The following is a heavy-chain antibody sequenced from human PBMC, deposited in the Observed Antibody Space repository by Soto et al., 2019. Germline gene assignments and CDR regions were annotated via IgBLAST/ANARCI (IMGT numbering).Heavy chain of an antibody. J-gene: IGHJ4*02. CDR3: AKDRVPGDGRLALDY. V-gene: IGHV3-23*01. CDR2: IAGGGDGI. CDR1: GCTFSTYA. Sequence: PLVSLRDWYTAAGCTFSTYAISWVRQTKGKGLEFVSDIAGGGDGIKYADSVQGRFTISRDNSRNMVYLQMNSLRADDTAVYYCAKDRVPGDGRLALDYWVQGTLVPVSS.